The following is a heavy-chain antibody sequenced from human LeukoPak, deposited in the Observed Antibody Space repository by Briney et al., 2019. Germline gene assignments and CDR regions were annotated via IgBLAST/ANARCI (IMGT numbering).Heavy chain of an antibody. CDR1: GGSISSYY. CDR3: ARAYRTMDV. CDR2: IYYSGST. Sequence: PSETLPLTCTVSGGSISSYYWSWIRQPPGKGLEWIGYIYYSGSTNYNPSLKSRVTISVDTSKNQFPLKLSSVTAADAAVYYCARAYRTMDVWGKGTTVTVSS. J-gene: IGHJ6*03. D-gene: IGHD3-16*01. V-gene: IGHV4-59*01.